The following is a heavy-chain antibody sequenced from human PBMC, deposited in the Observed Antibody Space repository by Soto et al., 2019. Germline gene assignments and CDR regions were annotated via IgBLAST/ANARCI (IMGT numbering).Heavy chain of an antibody. V-gene: IGHV1-3*01. D-gene: IGHD2-21*02. CDR1: GYIFTSYA. CDR3: ARGNTATADY. Sequence: SVKVSCKASGYIFTSYAMHWVRQAPGQRPEWMGWINAGNGNTKYAQNLLDRVTFTRDTSASTVHMELSSLRSEDTAVYYCARGNTATADYWGQGTPVPVYS. J-gene: IGHJ4*02. CDR2: INAGNGNT.